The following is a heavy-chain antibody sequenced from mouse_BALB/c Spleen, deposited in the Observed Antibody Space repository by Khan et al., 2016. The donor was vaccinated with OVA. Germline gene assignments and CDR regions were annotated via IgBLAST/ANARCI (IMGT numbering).Heavy chain of an antibody. CDR2: ILPRSGST. V-gene: IGHV1-9*01. J-gene: IGHJ4*01. D-gene: IGHD3-1*01. CDR1: GYTFSTYW. CDR3: ASTARAYYYAMDY. Sequence: VELVESGAELMKPGASVKISCKAPGYTFSTYWIEWVKQRPGHGLEWIGEILPRSGSTNYNENFKGKATFTADTSYNTAYMQLSSLTSEDSAVYYCASTARAYYYAMDYWGQGTSVTVSS.